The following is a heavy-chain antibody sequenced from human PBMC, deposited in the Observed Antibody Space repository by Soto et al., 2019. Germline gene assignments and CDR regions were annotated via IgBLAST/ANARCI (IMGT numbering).Heavy chain of an antibody. V-gene: IGHV3-66*01. D-gene: IGHD4-17*01. Sequence: PGGSLRLSCAASGFTVSSNYMSWVRQAPGKGLEWVSVIYSGGSTYHADSVKGRFTISRDNSKNTLYLQMNSLRAEDTAVYYRARGGDYGDPQCWGQGTLVTVSS. CDR3: ARGGDYGDPQC. CDR2: IYSGGST. CDR1: GFTVSSNY. J-gene: IGHJ4*02.